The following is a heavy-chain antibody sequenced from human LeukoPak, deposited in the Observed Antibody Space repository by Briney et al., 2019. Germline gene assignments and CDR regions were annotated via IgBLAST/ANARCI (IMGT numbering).Heavy chain of an antibody. CDR3: ARSISGYSYGYSLWGVSQSGYFDY. V-gene: IGHV1-18*01. J-gene: IGHJ4*02. Sequence: ASVKVSCKASGYTFTSYGLSWVRQAPGQGLEWMGWISAYNGNTNYAQKLQGRVTMTTDTSTSTAYMELRSLRSDDTAVYYCARSISGYSYGYSLWGVSQSGYFDYWGQGTLVTVSP. CDR2: ISAYNGNT. CDR1: GYTFTSYG. D-gene: IGHD5-18*01.